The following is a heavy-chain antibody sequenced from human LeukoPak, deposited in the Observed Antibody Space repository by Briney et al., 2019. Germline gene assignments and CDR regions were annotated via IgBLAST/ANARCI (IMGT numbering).Heavy chain of an antibody. J-gene: IGHJ4*02. D-gene: IGHD1-26*01. CDR2: IDATGNII. CDR3: ARDYWQSGGHLGPIDY. Sequence: GGSLRLSCAASGFTFRNYEMNWVRQAPGKGLEWVSYIDATGNIIYYADSVKGRFTISRDNAENSLYLQMNSLRADDTAVYYCARDYWQSGGHLGPIDYWGPGTLVTVSS. CDR1: GFTFRNYE. V-gene: IGHV3-48*03.